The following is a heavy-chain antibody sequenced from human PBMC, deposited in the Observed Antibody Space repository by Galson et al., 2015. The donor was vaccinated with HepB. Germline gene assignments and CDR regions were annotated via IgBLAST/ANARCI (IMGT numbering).Heavy chain of an antibody. Sequence: SVKVSCKASGGTFSSYAISWVRQAPGQGLEWMGGIIPIFGTANYAQKFQGRVTITADESTSTAYTELSSLRSEDTAVYYCARDHVNTREYFDYWGQGTLVTVSS. CDR1: GGTFSSYA. V-gene: IGHV1-69*13. D-gene: IGHD1/OR15-1a*01. CDR3: ARDHVNTREYFDY. J-gene: IGHJ4*02. CDR2: IIPIFGTA.